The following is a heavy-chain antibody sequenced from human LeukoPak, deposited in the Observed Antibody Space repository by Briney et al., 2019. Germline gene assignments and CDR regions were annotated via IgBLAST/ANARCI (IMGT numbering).Heavy chain of an antibody. CDR1: GGSFSGYY. CDR2: INHSGST. CDR3: ARGQGTVTTRLGYFDL. V-gene: IGHV4-34*01. Sequence: SETLSLTCAVYGGSFSGYYWSWIRQPPGKGLEWIGEINHSGSTNYNPSLKSRVTISVDTSKNQSSLKLSSVTAADTAVYYCARGQGTVTTRLGYFDLWGRGTLVTVSS. D-gene: IGHD4-17*01. J-gene: IGHJ2*01.